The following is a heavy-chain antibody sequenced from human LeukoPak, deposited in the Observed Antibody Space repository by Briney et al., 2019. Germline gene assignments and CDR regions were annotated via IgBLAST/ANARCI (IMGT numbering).Heavy chain of an antibody. CDR3: AKGPCSSTSCYAGDWFDP. CDR1: GFTFSSYG. J-gene: IGHJ5*02. D-gene: IGHD2-2*01. Sequence: AGGSLRLSCAASGFTFSSYGMHWVRQAPGKGLEWVAVISYDGSNKYYADSVKGRFTISRDNSKNTLYLQMNSLRAEDTAVYYCAKGPCSSTSCYAGDWFDPWGQGTLVTVSS. CDR2: ISYDGSNK. V-gene: IGHV3-30*18.